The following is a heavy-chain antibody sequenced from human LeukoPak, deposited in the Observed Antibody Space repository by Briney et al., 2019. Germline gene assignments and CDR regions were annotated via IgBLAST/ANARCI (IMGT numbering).Heavy chain of an antibody. J-gene: IGHJ6*02. D-gene: IGHD3-9*01. V-gene: IGHV4-34*01. CDR1: GGSFSGYY. CDR2: INHSGST. Sequence: PSETLSLTCAVYGGSFSGYYWSWIRQPPGKGLVWIGEINHSGSTNYNPSLKSRVTISVDTSKNQFSLKLSSVTAADTAVYYCARGPRGGIRYFDWLPPLDVWGQGTTVTVSS. CDR3: ARGPRGGIRYFDWLPPLDV.